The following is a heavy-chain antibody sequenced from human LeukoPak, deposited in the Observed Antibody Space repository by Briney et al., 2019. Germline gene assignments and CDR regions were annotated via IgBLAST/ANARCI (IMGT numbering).Heavy chain of an antibody. V-gene: IGHV4-34*01. Sequence: SETLSLTCAVYGGSFSGYYWSWIRQPPGKGLEWIGEINHSGSTNYNPSLKSRVTISVDTSKNQFSLKLSSVTAADTAVYYCARGGRDGYNYWYYYYMDVWGKGTTVTISS. J-gene: IGHJ6*03. CDR3: ARGGRDGYNYWYYYYMDV. CDR2: INHSGST. CDR1: GGSFSGYY. D-gene: IGHD5-24*01.